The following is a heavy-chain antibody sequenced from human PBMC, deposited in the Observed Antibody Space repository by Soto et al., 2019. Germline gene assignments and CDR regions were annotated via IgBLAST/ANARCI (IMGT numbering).Heavy chain of an antibody. J-gene: IGHJ3*02. CDR2: FLIGGDT. V-gene: IGHV3-53*01. D-gene: IGHD3-3*01. CDR1: GFVVRDYY. CDR3: AREPLWSGPLPLDAFDI. Sequence: GGSLRLSCAASGFVVRDYYMSWVRQAPGTGLEWVAVFLIGGDTHYGESVKGRFTISRDNSKNTLYLQMNSLRAEDTAVYYCAREPLWSGPLPLDAFDIWGQGTMVTVSS.